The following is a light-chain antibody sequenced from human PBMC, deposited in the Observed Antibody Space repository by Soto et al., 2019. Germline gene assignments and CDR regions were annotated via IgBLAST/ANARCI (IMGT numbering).Light chain of an antibody. CDR2: GNN. CDR1: SSNIGSKN. Sequence: QSVLTQPPSASGTPGQRVTISCSGGSSNIGSKNVNWYQQLAGLAPKLLIYGNNQRPSGVPDRVSGSKSGPSASLAISGLQSEYEADYYCAAWDDSRNVHVVFGGGTKVTVL. V-gene: IGLV1-44*01. J-gene: IGLJ2*01. CDR3: AAWDDSRNVHVV.